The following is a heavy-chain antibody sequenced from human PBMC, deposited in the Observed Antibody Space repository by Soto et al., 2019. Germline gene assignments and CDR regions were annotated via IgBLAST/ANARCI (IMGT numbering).Heavy chain of an antibody. CDR2: ISAYNGNT. CDR3: ARDLGRNPWPPEY. CDR1: GYTLTSYG. V-gene: IGHV1-18*01. Sequence: QGQLVQSGAEVKKPGASVKVSCKASGYTLTSYGISWVRQAPGQGLEWMGWISAYNGNTTHAQKLQGRVTMTPDTSTRTAYMELRSLRSDDTDVYYCARDLGRNPWPPEYWGPGTLVTVSS. J-gene: IGHJ4*02.